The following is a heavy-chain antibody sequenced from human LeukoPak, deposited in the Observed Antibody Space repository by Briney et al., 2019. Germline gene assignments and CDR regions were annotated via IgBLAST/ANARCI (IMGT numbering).Heavy chain of an antibody. J-gene: IGHJ4*02. Sequence: PGGSLRLSCAASGFTFSSYSMNWVRQAPGKGLEWVSSISSSSSYIYYADSVKGRFTISRDNAKNSLYLQMNSLRAEDTAVYYCARDIGIVGATFDESDYWGQGTLVTVSS. CDR3: ARDIGIVGATFDESDY. D-gene: IGHD1-26*01. CDR2: ISSSSSYI. CDR1: GFTFSSYS. V-gene: IGHV3-21*01.